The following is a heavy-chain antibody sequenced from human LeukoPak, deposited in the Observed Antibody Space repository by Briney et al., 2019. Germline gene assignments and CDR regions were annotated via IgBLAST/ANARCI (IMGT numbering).Heavy chain of an antibody. CDR2: IIPNLGIA. D-gene: IGHD3-16*02. V-gene: IGHV1-69*04. CDR3: ARDPTFGGVILVRTHWFAP. CDR1: GGTFSSYA. Sequence: ASVKVSCKASGGTFSSYAISWVRQAPGQGLEWMGSIIPNLGIANYAQKFQGRVTITAHKHTSTAYMELSSLRSEDTAVYYRARDPTFGGVILVRTHWFAPWGQGTRVT. J-gene: IGHJ5*02.